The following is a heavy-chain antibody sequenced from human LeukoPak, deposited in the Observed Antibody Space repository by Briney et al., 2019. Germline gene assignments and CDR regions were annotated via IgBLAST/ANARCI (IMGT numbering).Heavy chain of an antibody. V-gene: IGHV5-51*01. J-gene: IGHJ4*02. D-gene: IGHD3-9*01. Sequence: GESLKISCKVSGYTFTNHWIGWVRQMPGKGLEWMGIIYPGDSGTKYSPSFQGHVSISVDKSLSTAYLQWSSLKASDTAMYYCARHYDILTGFDYWGQGTLVTVSS. CDR1: GYTFTNHW. CDR3: ARHYDILTGFDY. CDR2: IYPGDSGT.